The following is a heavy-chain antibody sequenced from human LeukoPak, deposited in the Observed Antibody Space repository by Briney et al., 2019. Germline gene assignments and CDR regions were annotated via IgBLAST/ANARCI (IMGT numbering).Heavy chain of an antibody. D-gene: IGHD6-19*01. CDR2: ISAGGGKT. V-gene: IGHV3-23*01. J-gene: IGHJ4*02. CDR1: GFTFDSYA. CDR3: AKVAVAGRGFDY. Sequence: PGGSLRLSCAASGFTFDSYAMSWVRQAPGKGLEWVSCISAGGGKTHYADSVKGRFTISRDNSKNTLYLQMNSLRAEDTAVYYCAKVAVAGRGFDYWGQGTLVTVSS.